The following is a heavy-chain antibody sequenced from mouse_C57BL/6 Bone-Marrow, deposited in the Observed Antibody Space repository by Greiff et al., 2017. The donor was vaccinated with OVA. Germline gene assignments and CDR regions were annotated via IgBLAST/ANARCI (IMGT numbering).Heavy chain of an antibody. CDR1: GYTFTDYY. D-gene: IGHD1-1*01. J-gene: IGHJ3*01. CDR3: ARWGYGSRWFAY. CDR2: IYPGSGNT. Sequence: QVQLQQSGAELVRPGASVKLSCKASGYTFTDYYINWVKQRPGQGLEWIARIYPGSGNTYYNEKFKGKATLTAEKSSNTAYMQLSSLTSEDSAVYFCARWGYGSRWFAYWGQGTLVTVSA. V-gene: IGHV1-76*01.